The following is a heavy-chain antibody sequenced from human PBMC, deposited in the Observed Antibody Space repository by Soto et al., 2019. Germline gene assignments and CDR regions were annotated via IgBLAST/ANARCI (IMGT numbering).Heavy chain of an antibody. Sequence: EVQLVESGGGLVQPGGSLRLSCAASGFTFSMYWMHWVRQVPGKGPEWVSRINDDGISTNYADSVKGRFTISRDNAKNTLYLQMNALRDEDTAVYYCTRGPRSTSTGTGAFWGQGTLVTVSS. D-gene: IGHD1-1*01. CDR1: GFTFSMYW. J-gene: IGHJ4*02. CDR2: INDDGIST. CDR3: TRGPRSTSTGTGAF. V-gene: IGHV3-74*01.